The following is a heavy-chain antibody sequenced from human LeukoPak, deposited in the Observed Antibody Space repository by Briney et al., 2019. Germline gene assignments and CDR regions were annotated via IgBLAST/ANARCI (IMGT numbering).Heavy chain of an antibody. CDR3: ARARGPRLITFGGVIVILFDY. D-gene: IGHD3-16*02. CDR2: INHSGST. CDR1: GGSFSGYY. Sequence: PSETLSLTCAVYGGSFSGYYWSWIRQPPGKGLEWIGEINHSGSTNYNPSLKSRATISVDTSKNQFSLKLSSVTAADTAVYYCARARGPRLITFGGVIVILFDYWGQGTLVTVSS. J-gene: IGHJ4*02. V-gene: IGHV4-34*01.